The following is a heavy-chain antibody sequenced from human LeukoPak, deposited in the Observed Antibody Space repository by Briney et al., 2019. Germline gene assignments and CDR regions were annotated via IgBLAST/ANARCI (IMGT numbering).Heavy chain of an antibody. CDR3: AEGRSGSILS. Sequence: SETLSLTCAVYGGSFSDYYWSWIRQPPGKGLEWIGDINHSGSANYNPSLKSRVTISVDLSKNQFSLKLSSVTAADTGVYYCAEGRSGSILSWGQGTLVTVSS. CDR1: GGSFSDYY. CDR2: INHSGSA. V-gene: IGHV4-34*01. J-gene: IGHJ5*02. D-gene: IGHD1-26*01.